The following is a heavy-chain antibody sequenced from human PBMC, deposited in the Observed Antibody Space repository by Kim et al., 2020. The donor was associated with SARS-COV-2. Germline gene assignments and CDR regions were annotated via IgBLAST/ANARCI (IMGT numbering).Heavy chain of an antibody. CDR3: AREPHSSGNAGSFDV. D-gene: IGHD3-22*01. J-gene: IGHJ3*01. Sequence: AGSVKGRFTTSKDNSRNTLSLQMDSLRREDTAVYFCAREPHSSGNAGSFDVWGQGTMVTVSS. V-gene: IGHV3-30*01.